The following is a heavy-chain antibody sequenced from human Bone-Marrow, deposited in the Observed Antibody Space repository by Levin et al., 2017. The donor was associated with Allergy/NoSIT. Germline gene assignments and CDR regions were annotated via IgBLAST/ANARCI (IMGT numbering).Heavy chain of an antibody. CDR2: ISDSSSVI. J-gene: IGHJ4*02. Sequence: GGSLRLSCAASGFTFSSYGMNWVRQAPGKGLEWVSYISDSSSVIYYADSVKGRFTISRDSAKTSLYLQMNSLRAEDTAVYYCARETCPSGTGSCYEGDWGQGTLVTVSS. CDR3: ARETCPSGTGSCYEGD. D-gene: IGHD2-15*01. V-gene: IGHV3-48*01. CDR1: GFTFSSYG.